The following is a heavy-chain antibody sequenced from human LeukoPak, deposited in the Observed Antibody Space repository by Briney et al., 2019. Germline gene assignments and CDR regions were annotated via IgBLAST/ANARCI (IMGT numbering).Heavy chain of an antibody. Sequence: GGSLRLSCAGAGFTVSSNYMSWVRQAPGKGLEWVSVIYSDGSTYYADSVKGRFIISRDNSKNTLYLQMNSLRAEDTAVYYCAGAGAAAGPFDYWGQGTLVTVSS. CDR1: GFTVSSNY. CDR2: IYSDGST. D-gene: IGHD6-13*01. CDR3: AGAGAAAGPFDY. V-gene: IGHV3-66*01. J-gene: IGHJ4*02.